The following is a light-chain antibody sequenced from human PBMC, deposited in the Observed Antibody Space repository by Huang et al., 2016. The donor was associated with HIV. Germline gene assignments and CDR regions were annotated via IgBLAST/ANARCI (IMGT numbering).Light chain of an antibody. Sequence: DIVLTQSPLSLPVTPGEPASISCRSSQRLLHSKGYNFLDWYLQKPGQSPPVLIYLGSNRASGVPERFSGSGSGTDFTLKISRVEAEDVWVYYCMQTLQTPLTFGGGTKVEIK. CDR2: LGS. CDR3: MQTLQTPLT. J-gene: IGKJ4*01. CDR1: QRLLHSKGYNF. V-gene: IGKV2-28*01.